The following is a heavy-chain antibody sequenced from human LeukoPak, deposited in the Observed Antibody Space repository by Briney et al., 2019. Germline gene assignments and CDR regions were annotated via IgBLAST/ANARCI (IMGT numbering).Heavy chain of an antibody. CDR3: AKLGSVVVVAATTWFDP. Sequence: GGSLRLSCAAPGFTFSSYAMSWVRQAPGKGLEWVSAISGSGGSTYYADSVKGRFTISRDNSKNTLYLQMNSLRAEDTAVYYCAKLGSVVVVAATTWFDPWGQGTLVTVSS. V-gene: IGHV3-23*01. D-gene: IGHD2-15*01. CDR2: ISGSGGST. J-gene: IGHJ5*02. CDR1: GFTFSSYA.